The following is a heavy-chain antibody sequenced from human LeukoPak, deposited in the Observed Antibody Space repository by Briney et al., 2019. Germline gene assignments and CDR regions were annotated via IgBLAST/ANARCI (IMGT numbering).Heavy chain of an antibody. Sequence: PGGSLRLSCAAPGLTFNIYDMHWVRQAPGKGLEWVAIIRHDGSNKFYADSVKGRFTISRDNSRNTLFLQMNSLRTEDTAVYYCAKFDLWGQGTLVSVSS. CDR3: AKFDL. J-gene: IGHJ4*02. CDR1: GLTFNIYD. CDR2: IRHDGSNK. V-gene: IGHV3-30*02.